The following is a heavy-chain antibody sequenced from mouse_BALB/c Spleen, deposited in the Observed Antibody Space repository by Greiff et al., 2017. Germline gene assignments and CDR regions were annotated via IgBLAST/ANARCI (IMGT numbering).Heavy chain of an antibody. CDR3: ARAPSNSACFAY. CDR1: GYAFSSYW. CDR2: IYPGDGDT. J-gene: IGHJ3*01. D-gene: IGHD4-1*01. V-gene: IGHV1-80*01. Sequence: QLKESGAELVRPGSSVKISCKASGYAFSSYWMNWVKQRPGQGLEWIGQIYPGDGDTNYNGKFKGKATLTADKSSSTAYMQLSSLTSEDSAVYFCARAPSNSACFAYGGQGTLVTVSA.